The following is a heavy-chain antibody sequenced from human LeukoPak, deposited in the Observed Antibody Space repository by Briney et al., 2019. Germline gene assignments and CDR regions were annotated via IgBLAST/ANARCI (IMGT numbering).Heavy chain of an antibody. V-gene: IGHV3-21*01. J-gene: IGHJ3*02. CDR1: GFTFSSYS. CDR3: ARVSWAAAGLGAFDI. Sequence: PGGSLRLSCAASGFTFSSYSMNWVRQAPGKGLEWVSSISSSSSYIYYADSVKGRFTISRDNAKNSLYLQVNSLRAEDTAVYYCARVSWAAAGLGAFDIWGQGTMVTVSS. CDR2: ISSSSSYI. D-gene: IGHD6-13*01.